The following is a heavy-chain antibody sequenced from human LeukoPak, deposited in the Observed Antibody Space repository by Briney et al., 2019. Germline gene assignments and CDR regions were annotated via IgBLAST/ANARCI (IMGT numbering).Heavy chain of an antibody. CDR2: IYYSGST. V-gene: IGHV4-59*01. Sequence: SETLSLTCTVSGGSISSYYWSWIRQPPGKGLEWIGYIYYSGSTNYNPSLKSRVTISVDTSKNQFSLKPSSVTAADTAVYYCARDSRLLAGYNWFDPWGRGTLVTVSS. J-gene: IGHJ5*02. CDR3: ARDSRLLAGYNWFDP. D-gene: IGHD3-22*01. CDR1: GGSISSYY.